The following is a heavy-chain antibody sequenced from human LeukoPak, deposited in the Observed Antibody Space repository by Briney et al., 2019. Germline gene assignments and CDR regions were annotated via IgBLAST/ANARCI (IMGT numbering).Heavy chain of an antibody. J-gene: IGHJ5*02. V-gene: IGHV1-2*02. CDR2: INPNSGDT. CDR3: ARRSTSSWSGFDP. CDR1: GYTFTGYY. Sequence: GASVKVSCTASGYTFTGYYMHWVRQAPGQGLAWMGWINPNSGDTNYAQTLQARVTMTRDTSISTAYMELSRLTSDDTAVYYCARRSTSSWSGFDPWGQGTLVTVSS. D-gene: IGHD6-6*01.